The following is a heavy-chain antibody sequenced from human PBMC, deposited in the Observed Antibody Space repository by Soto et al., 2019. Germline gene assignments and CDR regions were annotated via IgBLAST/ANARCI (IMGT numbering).Heavy chain of an antibody. V-gene: IGHV3-66*01. CDR2: IYSGGST. Sequence: GSLRLSCAASGFTVSSNYMSWVRQAPGKGLELVSVIYSGGSTYYADSVKGRFIISRDDSKNTLFLQMNSLRAEDTAVYYCATAKLLLPWLFDYWGQGTLVTVSS. D-gene: IGHD2-15*01. CDR1: GFTVSSNY. J-gene: IGHJ4*02. CDR3: ATAKLLLPWLFDY.